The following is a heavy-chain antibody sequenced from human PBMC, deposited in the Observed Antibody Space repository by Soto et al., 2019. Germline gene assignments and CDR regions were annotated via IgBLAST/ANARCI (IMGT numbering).Heavy chain of an antibody. CDR1: GGTFSSYA. CDR2: IIPIFGTA. Sequence: QVQLVQSGAEVKKPGSSVKVSCKASGGTFSSYAISWVRQAPGQGLEWMGGIIPIFGTANYAQKFQGRVRITADASTSTAYLELCSLRSEDTAVYYCANGWVGDCSRPGTWFAPWGQGTLVTVSS. V-gene: IGHV1-69*12. J-gene: IGHJ5*02. CDR3: ANGWVGDCSRPGTWFAP. D-gene: IGHD2-21*02.